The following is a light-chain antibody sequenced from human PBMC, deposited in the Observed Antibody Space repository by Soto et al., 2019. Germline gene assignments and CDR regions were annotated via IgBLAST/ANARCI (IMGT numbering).Light chain of an antibody. J-gene: IGKJ1*01. V-gene: IGKV1-5*03. CDR3: QQYNSYLWT. Sequence: DIQMTQSPSTLPASVGDRVTITCRASQSISNWLAWYQQKPGKAPQLLIYKASILERGVSSRFSGSVSGTEFTLTISSLQADDFATYYFQQYNSYLWTFGQGTKVEVK. CDR1: QSISNW. CDR2: KAS.